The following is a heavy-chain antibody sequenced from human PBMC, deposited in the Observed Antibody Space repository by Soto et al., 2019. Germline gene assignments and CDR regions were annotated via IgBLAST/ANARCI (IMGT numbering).Heavy chain of an antibody. CDR2: ISWNSGSI. CDR1: GFTFDDYA. J-gene: IGHJ4*02. D-gene: IGHD2-21*02. Sequence: EVQLVESGGGLVQPGRSLRLSCAASGFTFDDYAMHWVRQAPGKGLEWVSGISWNSGSIGYADSVKGRFTISRDNAKNSLYLQMNSLRAEDTALYYCAKDISRRCGGGGDCYSVTFDYWGQGTLVTVSS. V-gene: IGHV3-9*01. CDR3: AKDISRRCGGGGDCYSVTFDY.